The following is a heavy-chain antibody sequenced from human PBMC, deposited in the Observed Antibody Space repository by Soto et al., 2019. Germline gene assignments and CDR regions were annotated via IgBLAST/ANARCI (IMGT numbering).Heavy chain of an antibody. V-gene: IGHV4-39*01. CDR3: ARHPFHPLLYSSGWYGYFDL. D-gene: IGHD6-19*01. CDR2: IYYSGST. J-gene: IGHJ2*01. CDR1: GGSISSSSYY. Sequence: QLQLQESGPGLVKPSETLSLTCTVSGGSISSSSYYWGWIRQPPGKGLEWIGSIYYSGSTYYNPSLKSRVTISVDTSKNQFSLKLSSVTAADTAVYYCARHPFHPLLYSSGWYGYFDLWGRGTLVTVSS.